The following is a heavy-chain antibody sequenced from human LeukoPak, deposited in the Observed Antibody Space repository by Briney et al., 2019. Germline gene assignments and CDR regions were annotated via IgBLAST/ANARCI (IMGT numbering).Heavy chain of an antibody. CDR3: AKDGDLWFGELLS. V-gene: IGHV3-74*01. CDR2: IYTDGSST. CDR1: GFTFSNYW. D-gene: IGHD3-10*01. Sequence: PGGSLRLSCAASGFTFSNYWMHWVRQAPGKGLVWVSRIYTDGSSTNYADSVKGRFTISRDNAKNTLYLQMNSLRAEDTAVYYCAKDGDLWFGELLSWGQGTLVTVSS. J-gene: IGHJ4*02.